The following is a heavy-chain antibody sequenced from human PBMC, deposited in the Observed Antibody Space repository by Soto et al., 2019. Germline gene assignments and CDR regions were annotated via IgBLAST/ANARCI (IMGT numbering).Heavy chain of an antibody. D-gene: IGHD4-17*01. J-gene: IGHJ1*01. CDR1: SGSISSSNW. CDR2: IYHSGST. CDR3: ARDNGESEYFQH. Sequence: SETLSLTCAVSSGSISSSNWWSWVRQPPGKGLEWIGEIYHSGSTNYNPSLKSRVTISVDKSKNQFSLKLSSVTAADTAVYYCARDNGESEYFQHWGQGTLVTVSS. V-gene: IGHV4-4*02.